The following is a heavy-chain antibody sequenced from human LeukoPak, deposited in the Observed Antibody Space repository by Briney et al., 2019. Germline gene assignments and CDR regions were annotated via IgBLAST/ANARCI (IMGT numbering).Heavy chain of an antibody. CDR1: GFTFSSYE. Sequence: GGSLRLSCAASGFTFSSYEMNWVRQASGKGLEWVSYISSSGSTIYYADSVKGRFTISRDNSKNTLYLQMNSLRAEDTAVYYCARDVASSAVAEDWGQGTLVTVSS. CDR3: ARDVASSAVAED. CDR2: ISSSGSTI. V-gene: IGHV3-48*03. D-gene: IGHD6-19*01. J-gene: IGHJ4*02.